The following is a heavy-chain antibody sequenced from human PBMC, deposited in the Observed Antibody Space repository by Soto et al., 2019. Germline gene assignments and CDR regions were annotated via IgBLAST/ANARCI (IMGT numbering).Heavy chain of an antibody. V-gene: IGHV1-69*12. J-gene: IGHJ6*02. D-gene: IGHD3-22*01. CDR1: GGTFNSYA. CDR2: TIPMFGTT. CDR3: TRCGIRYHSIGYYLGIDGMDV. Sequence: QVQLVQSGAEVKKPESSVRVSCKASGGTFNSYAITWVRQAPGQGLEWMGGTIPMFGTTNYAEKFQGRVTLTADESTNTVYMGLSSLRSEDTAVYYCTRCGIRYHSIGYYLGIDGMDVWGQGTTVIVSS.